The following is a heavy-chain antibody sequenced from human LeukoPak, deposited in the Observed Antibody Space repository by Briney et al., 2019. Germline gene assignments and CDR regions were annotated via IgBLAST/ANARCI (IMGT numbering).Heavy chain of an antibody. D-gene: IGHD2-2*01. J-gene: IGHJ4*02. CDR2: IIPIFGTA. CDR1: GGTFSSYA. Sequence: SVKVSCKASGGTFSSYAISWVRQAPGQGLEWMGGIIPIFGTANYAQKFQGRVTITTDESTSTAYMELSSLRSQDTAVYYCGISGYCRSTSCVQGRYYFDYWGQGTLVTVSP. V-gene: IGHV1-69*05. CDR3: GISGYCRSTSCVQGRYYFDY.